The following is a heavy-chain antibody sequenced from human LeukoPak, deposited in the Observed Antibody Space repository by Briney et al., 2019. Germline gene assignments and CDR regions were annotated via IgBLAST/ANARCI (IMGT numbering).Heavy chain of an antibody. CDR3: ARPMYYYDSSGSLAV. CDR2: ISSNGKNK. CDR1: GFTFSSYG. J-gene: IGHJ6*02. Sequence: PGGSLRLSCAASGFTFSSYGIHWVRQAPGKWLEWVALISSNGKNKDYADSVKGRFTISRDNSKNTLYLQMNGLRAEDTAVYYCARPMYYYDSSGSLAVWGQGTTVTVTS. D-gene: IGHD3-22*01. V-gene: IGHV3-30*04.